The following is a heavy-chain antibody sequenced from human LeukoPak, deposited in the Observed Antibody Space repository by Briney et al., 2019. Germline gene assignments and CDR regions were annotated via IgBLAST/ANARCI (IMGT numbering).Heavy chain of an antibody. J-gene: IGHJ4*02. CDR3: ARRRATMVRGAPYYFDY. V-gene: IGHV4-34*01. CDR1: GGSFSGYY. Sequence: SETLSLTCAVYGGSFSGYYWSWIRQPPGKGLEWIGEINHSGSTNYNPSLKSRVTISVVTSKNQFSLKLSSVTTADTAVYYCARRRATMVRGAPYYFDYWGQGTLVTVSS. D-gene: IGHD3-10*01. CDR2: INHSGST.